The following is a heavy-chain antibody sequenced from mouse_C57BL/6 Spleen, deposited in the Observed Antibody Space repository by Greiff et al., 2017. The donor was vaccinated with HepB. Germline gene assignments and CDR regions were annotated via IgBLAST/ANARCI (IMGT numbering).Heavy chain of an antibody. V-gene: IGHV5-15*01. CDR2: ISNLAYSI. CDR1: GFTFSDYG. D-gene: IGHD2-12*01. Sequence: EVKLVESGGGLVQPGGSLKLSCAASGFTFSDYGMAWVRQAPRKGPEWVAFISNLAYSIYYADTVTGRFTISRENAKNTLYLEMSSLRSEDTAMYYVATSYSERAGFAYWGQGNLVTVSA. J-gene: IGHJ3*01. CDR3: ATSYSERAGFAY.